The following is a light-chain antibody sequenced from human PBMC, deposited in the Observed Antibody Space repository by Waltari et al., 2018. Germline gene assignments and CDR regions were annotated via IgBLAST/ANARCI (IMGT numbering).Light chain of an antibody. Sequence: EIVLTQSPATLSLSPGERATLSCRASQSLSNYLAWYQHKPGQAPRLLIYDASSRATGVPARFSGSGSGTDFTLTISSLEPEDSAVYYCQQRSVRRAFGGGTKVEIK. J-gene: IGKJ4*01. CDR3: QQRSVRRA. V-gene: IGKV3-11*01. CDR2: DAS. CDR1: QSLSNY.